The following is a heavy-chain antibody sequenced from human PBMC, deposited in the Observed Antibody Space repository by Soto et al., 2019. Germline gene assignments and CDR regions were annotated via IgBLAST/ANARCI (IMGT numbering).Heavy chain of an antibody. J-gene: IGHJ4*02. Sequence: QVQLVESGGGVVQPGRSLRLSCAASGFTFSSYGMHWVRQAPGKGLEWVAVISYDGSNKYYADSVKGRFTISRDNSKNTLYLQMNSLRAEDTAVYYCAKPDSYGAYYFDYWGQGTLVTVSS. CDR3: AKPDSYGAYYFDY. CDR1: GFTFSSYG. CDR2: ISYDGSNK. D-gene: IGHD5-18*01. V-gene: IGHV3-30*18.